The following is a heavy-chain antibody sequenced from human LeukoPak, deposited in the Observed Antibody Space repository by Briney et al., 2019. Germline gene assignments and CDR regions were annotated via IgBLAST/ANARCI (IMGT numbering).Heavy chain of an antibody. V-gene: IGHV3-48*01. J-gene: IGHJ4*02. CDR3: VRDKGSYFDY. CDR2: ISSSGSAI. CDR1: GFPLSSYS. Sequence: PGGSLRLSCAASGFPLSSYSINWVRQAPGKGLEWVSYISSSGSAIYYVDSVKGRFTVSRDNAKNSLFLQMNSPRAEDTAVYYCVRDKGSYFDYWGRGALVTVSS. D-gene: IGHD2-15*01.